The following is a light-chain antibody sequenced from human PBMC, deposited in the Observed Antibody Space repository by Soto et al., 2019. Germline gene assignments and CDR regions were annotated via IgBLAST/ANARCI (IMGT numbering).Light chain of an antibody. Sequence: QSALTQPPSVSGAPGQRVTISCTGSSSNIGAGYDVHWYQQLPGTAPKLLIYGNSNRPSGVPDRFSGSKSGTSASLAITGLQAEDGADYYCQSYDSSLSGSVVFGGGTKVTVL. CDR1: SSNIGAGYD. CDR2: GNS. J-gene: IGLJ2*01. CDR3: QSYDSSLSGSVV. V-gene: IGLV1-40*01.